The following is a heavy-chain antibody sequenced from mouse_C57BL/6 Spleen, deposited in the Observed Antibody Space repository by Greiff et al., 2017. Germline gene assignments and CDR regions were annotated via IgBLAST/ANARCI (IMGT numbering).Heavy chain of an antibody. CDR1: GYTFTSYW. V-gene: IGHV1-55*01. CDR2: IYPGSGST. D-gene: IGHD1-1*01. Sequence: QVQLQQPGAELVKPGASVQLSCTASGYTFTSYWITWVKQRPGQGLEWIGDIYPGSGSTNYNENFKSKATLTVDTSSRTAYMQLSSLTSEDSAVYYCARKARNYVVYFDYWGQGTTLTVSS. CDR3: ARKARNYVVYFDY. J-gene: IGHJ2*01.